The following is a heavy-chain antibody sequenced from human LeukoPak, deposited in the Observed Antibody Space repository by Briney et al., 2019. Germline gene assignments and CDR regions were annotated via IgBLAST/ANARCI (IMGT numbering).Heavy chain of an antibody. CDR2: ISYSGNT. J-gene: IGHJ3*02. CDR1: GGSIISSDYH. CDR3: ARHCCSGPAKRVFDI. D-gene: IGHD2-15*01. Sequence: SETLSLTRTVSGGSIISSDYHWGWVRQPPGKGLEWIGTISYSGNTDYNPSLRSRVTISVDTSNNQFSLRLGSVTAADTAVYHCARHCCSGPAKRVFDIWGQGTMVTVSS. V-gene: IGHV4-39*01.